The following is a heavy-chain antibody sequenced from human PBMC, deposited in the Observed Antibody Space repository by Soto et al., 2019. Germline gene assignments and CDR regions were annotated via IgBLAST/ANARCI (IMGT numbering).Heavy chain of an antibody. CDR2: INPSGGST. V-gene: IGHV1-46*01. D-gene: IGHD3-22*01. CDR1: GYTFTSYY. Sequence: GSVKGCFKASGYTFTSYYMHWVRQAPGQGLEWMGIINPSGGSTGYAQKFQGRVTMTRDTSTSTVYMELSSLRSEDTAVYYCARDVRDYDSSRYYYGYWGQGTMVTVSS. J-gene: IGHJ4*02. CDR3: ARDVRDYDSSRYYYGY.